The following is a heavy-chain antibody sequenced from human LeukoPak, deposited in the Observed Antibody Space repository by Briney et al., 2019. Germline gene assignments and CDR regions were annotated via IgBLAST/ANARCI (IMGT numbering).Heavy chain of an antibody. CDR1: GYSFSSQW. V-gene: IGHV5-51*01. D-gene: IGHD7-27*01. J-gene: IGHJ4*02. CDR3: ASWGPYNISPPREDY. CDR2: VYPGDSDT. Sequence: GESPKISCKASGYSFSSQWIGWVRQMPGKGLEWMGMVYPGDSDTRYSPSFQGLITISADKSISTAYLQWSSLKASDTALYYCASWGPYNISPPREDYWGQGTLATVSS.